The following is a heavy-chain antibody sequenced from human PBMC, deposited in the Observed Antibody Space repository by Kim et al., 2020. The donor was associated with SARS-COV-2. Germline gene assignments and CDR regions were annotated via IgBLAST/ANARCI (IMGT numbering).Heavy chain of an antibody. Sequence: GGSLRLSCAASGFTFSSYAMHWVRQAPGKGLEWVAVIWYDGSNKYYADSVKGRFTISRDNSKNTLYLQMNSLRAEDTAVYYCAKDQGGIVATIGDYWGQGTLVTVSS. CDR2: IWYDGSNK. J-gene: IGHJ4*02. D-gene: IGHD5-12*01. CDR3: AKDQGGIVATIGDY. CDR1: GFTFSSYA. V-gene: IGHV3-33*06.